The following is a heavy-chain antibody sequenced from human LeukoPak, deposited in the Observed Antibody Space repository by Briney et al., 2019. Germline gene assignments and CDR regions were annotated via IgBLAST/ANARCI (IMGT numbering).Heavy chain of an antibody. CDR3: AKEGDYALFDY. CDR2: INHSGST. V-gene: IGHV4-34*01. Sequence: SQTLSLTCAVYGGSFSGYYWSWIRQPPGRGLEWIGEINHSGSTNYNPSLTSRVTISVDASKNQFSLKLSSVTAADTAVYYCAKEGDYALFDYWGQGTLVTVSS. J-gene: IGHJ4*02. CDR1: GGSFSGYY. D-gene: IGHD4-17*01.